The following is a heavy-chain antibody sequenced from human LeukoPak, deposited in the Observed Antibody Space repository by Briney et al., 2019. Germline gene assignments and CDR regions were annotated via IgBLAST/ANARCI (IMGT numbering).Heavy chain of an antibody. D-gene: IGHD6-19*01. J-gene: IGHJ5*02. CDR3: ARGRGSGHKENWFDP. CDR1: GYTFTTYD. CDR2: MNPNSGNT. V-gene: IGHV1-8*01. Sequence: ASVKVSCKASGYTFTTYDINWVRQATGQGLEWMGWMNPNSGNTGYTQKFQGRVTMTRNTSISTAYIELSSLRSKDTAVYYCARGRGSGHKENWFDPWGQGTLVTVSS.